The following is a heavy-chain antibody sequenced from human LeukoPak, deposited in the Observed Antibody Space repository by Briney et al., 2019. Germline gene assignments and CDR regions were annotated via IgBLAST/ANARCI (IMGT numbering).Heavy chain of an antibody. D-gene: IGHD3-22*01. CDR3: ARDMWTRDSSGYPLDY. V-gene: IGHV1-69*13. CDR2: IIPIFGTA. CDR1: GGIFSSYA. Sequence: SVKVSCKASGGIFSSYAISWVRQAPGQGLEWMGGIIPIFGTANYAQKFQGRVTITADESTSTAYMELSSLRSEDTAVYYCARDMWTRDSSGYPLDYWGQGTLVTVSS. J-gene: IGHJ4*02.